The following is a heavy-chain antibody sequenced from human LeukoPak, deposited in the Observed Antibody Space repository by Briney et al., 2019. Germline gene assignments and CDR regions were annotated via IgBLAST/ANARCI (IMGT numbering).Heavy chain of an antibody. CDR3: AREDSSGPQYQTDAFDI. CDR1: GGSFSGYY. CDR2: INHSGST. Sequence: SETLSLTCAVYGGSFSGYYWSWIRQPPGKGLEWIGEINHSGSTNYNPSLKSRVTISVDTSKNQFSPKLSSVTAADTAVYYCAREDSSGPQYQTDAFDIWGQGTMVTVSS. J-gene: IGHJ3*02. D-gene: IGHD6-19*01. V-gene: IGHV4-34*01.